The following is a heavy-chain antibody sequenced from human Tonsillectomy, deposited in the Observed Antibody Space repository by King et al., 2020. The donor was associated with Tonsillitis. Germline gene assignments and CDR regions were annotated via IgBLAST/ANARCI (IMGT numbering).Heavy chain of an antibody. CDR2: INHSGST. CDR3: ARIHRIAVAGSRRFGGYYMDV. Sequence: VQLQQWGAGLLKPSETLSLTCAVYGGSFSGYYWSWIRQPPGKGLEWIGEINHSGSTNYNPSLKSRVTISVDTSKNQFSLKLSSVTAADTAVYYCARIHRIAVAGSRRFGGYYMDVWGKGTTVTVSS. V-gene: IGHV4-34*01. D-gene: IGHD6-19*01. J-gene: IGHJ6*03. CDR1: GGSFSGYY.